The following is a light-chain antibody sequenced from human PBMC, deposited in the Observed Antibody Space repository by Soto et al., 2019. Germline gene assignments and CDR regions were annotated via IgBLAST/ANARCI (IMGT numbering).Light chain of an antibody. CDR3: QQYNSWT. J-gene: IGKJ1*01. Sequence: DIQMTKSPSTLSASVGDRVTIICRASQSISSWLAWYQQKPGKAPKLLIYDASSLESGVPSRFSGSGSGTEFTLTISSLQPDDFATYYCQQYNSWTFGQGTKVDIK. CDR2: DAS. CDR1: QSISSW. V-gene: IGKV1-5*02.